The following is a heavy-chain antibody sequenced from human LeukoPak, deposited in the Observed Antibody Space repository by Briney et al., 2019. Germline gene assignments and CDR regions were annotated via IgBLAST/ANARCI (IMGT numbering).Heavy chain of an antibody. V-gene: IGHV3-53*01. J-gene: IGHJ4*02. CDR3: ARERQIWLH. CDR2: IYSGGST. CDR1: GFTVSSKY. Sequence: GGSLRLSCAASGFTVSSKYMSWVRQAPGKGLEWVSIIYSGGSTYYADSVKGRFTISRDIAKNSVYLQMSSLRAEDTAVYYCARERQIWLHWGQGTLVTVSS. D-gene: IGHD5-18*01.